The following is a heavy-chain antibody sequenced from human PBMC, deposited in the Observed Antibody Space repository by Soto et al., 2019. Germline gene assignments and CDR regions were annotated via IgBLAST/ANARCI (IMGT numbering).Heavy chain of an antibody. CDR2: VSSTSNYI. D-gene: IGHD6-6*01. J-gene: IGHJ4*02. V-gene: IGHV3-21*01. CDR1: GFTFRRYS. CDR3: TRGQQLVQENYFDY. Sequence: GGSLILCCAASGFTFRRYSINWVRQTPGRGLEWVSSVSSTSNYIYYADSVKGRFTISRDNAKNSVFLQMNSLRAEDTAVYYCTRGQQLVQENYFDYWGQGSIVTVYS.